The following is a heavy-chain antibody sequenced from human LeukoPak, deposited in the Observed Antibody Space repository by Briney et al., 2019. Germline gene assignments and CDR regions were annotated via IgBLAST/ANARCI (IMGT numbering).Heavy chain of an antibody. CDR2: IYSDGTI. Sequence: PGESLRLSCAASGFTVSSNYMSWVRQVPGKGLEWVSAIYSDGTISYADSVKGRFTISRDNSENTLYLQMNSLRVEDTAVYYCAREVGGGASGQWGQGTLVTVSS. CDR1: GFTVSSNY. J-gene: IGHJ4*02. CDR3: AREVGGGASGQ. D-gene: IGHD3-16*01. V-gene: IGHV3-66*01.